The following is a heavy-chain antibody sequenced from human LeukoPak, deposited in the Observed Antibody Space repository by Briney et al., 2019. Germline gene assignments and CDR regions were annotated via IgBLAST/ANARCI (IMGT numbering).Heavy chain of an antibody. CDR2: ISGSGGST. J-gene: IGHJ5*02. CDR3: AKDQIVGATGWFDP. Sequence: GGSLSFSGAASGLTFSSYAMSWVRQAPGKGLDWVSPISGSGGSTYYADSVKGRFTISRDNSKNTLYLQMNRLRAEDTAVYYCAKDQIVGATGWFDPWGQGTLVTVSS. V-gene: IGHV3-23*01. D-gene: IGHD1-26*01. CDR1: GLTFSSYA.